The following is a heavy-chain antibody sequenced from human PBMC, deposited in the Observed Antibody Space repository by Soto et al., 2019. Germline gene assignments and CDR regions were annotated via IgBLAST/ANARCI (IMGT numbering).Heavy chain of an antibody. J-gene: IGHJ4*02. CDR1: GNTFSNYA. V-gene: IGHV1-69*01. D-gene: IGHD3-10*01. Sequence: QVQLVQSGAELKKPGSSVKVSCKASGNTFSNYAISWVRQAPGQGLEWMGGTIPPYGTTNDAREFQDRITITADESTTTVYMELRSLRSEDTAVYYCATQGRGGGWGQGTLVTVSS. CDR2: TIPPYGTT. CDR3: ATQGRGGG.